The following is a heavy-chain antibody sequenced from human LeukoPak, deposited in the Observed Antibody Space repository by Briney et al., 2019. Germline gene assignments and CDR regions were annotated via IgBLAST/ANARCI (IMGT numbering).Heavy chain of an antibody. Sequence: SETLSLTCTVSGDSISSYYWSWIRQPAGKGLEWIGHIYTSGSTNYNPSLKSRVTMSVDTSKNQFSLKLSSVTAADTAVYYCARDRPRLRGYSYGYYYYMDVWGKGTTVTVSS. CDR3: ARDRPRLRGYSYGYYYYMDV. CDR1: GDSISSYY. CDR2: IYTSGST. V-gene: IGHV4-4*07. J-gene: IGHJ6*03. D-gene: IGHD5-18*01.